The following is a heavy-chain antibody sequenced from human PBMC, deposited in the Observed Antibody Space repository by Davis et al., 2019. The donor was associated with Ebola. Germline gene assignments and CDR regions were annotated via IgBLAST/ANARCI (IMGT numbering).Heavy chain of an antibody. Sequence: PGGSLRLSCAASGFTFSSYAMHWVRQAPGKGLEWVSAISGSGGSTYYADSVKGRFTISRDNSKNTLYLQMNSLRAEDTAVYYCAKDPISLSYCSSTSCSDAFDIWGQGTMVTVSS. D-gene: IGHD2-2*01. V-gene: IGHV3-23*01. CDR2: ISGSGGST. J-gene: IGHJ3*02. CDR3: AKDPISLSYCSSTSCSDAFDI. CDR1: GFTFSSYA.